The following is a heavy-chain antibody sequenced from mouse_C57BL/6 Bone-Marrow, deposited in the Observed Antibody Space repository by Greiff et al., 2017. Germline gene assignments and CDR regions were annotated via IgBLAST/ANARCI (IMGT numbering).Heavy chain of an antibody. CDR1: GYSFTGYF. Sequence: VQLQQSGPELVKPGASVKISCKASGYSFTGYFMNWVMQSHGKSLEWIGRINPYNGDTFYNPKFKGKATLTVDKSSSTAHMELRRLTSEASAVYYCARGGDYDYWGQGTTLTVSS. CDR3: ARGGDYDY. V-gene: IGHV1-20*01. D-gene: IGHD2-13*01. CDR2: INPYNGDT. J-gene: IGHJ2*01.